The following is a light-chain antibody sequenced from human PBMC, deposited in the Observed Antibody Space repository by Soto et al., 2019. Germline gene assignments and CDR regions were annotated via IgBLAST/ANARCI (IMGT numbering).Light chain of an antibody. V-gene: IGLV2-11*01. Sequence: QSALTQPRSVSGSPGQSVTLSCTGTSSDVGGYHYVSWYQHHPGKAPKIIIYDVNKRPSGVPDRFSGSKSGNTASLTISGLQTEDEADYYCSSYRSGGTFVFGSGTKLTVL. CDR3: SSYRSGGTFV. J-gene: IGLJ1*01. CDR1: SSDVGGYHY. CDR2: DVN.